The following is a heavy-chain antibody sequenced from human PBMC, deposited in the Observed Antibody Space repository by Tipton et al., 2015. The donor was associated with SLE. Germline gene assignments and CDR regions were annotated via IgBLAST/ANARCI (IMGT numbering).Heavy chain of an antibody. Sequence: SLRLSCAASGFTFSSYAMSWVRQVPGKGLEWVSAIRGSGSGTYYADSVKGRFTISRDDSKNSLYLQMNSLRAEDTAVYYCSASLLPLYGMDVWGQGTTVTVSS. CDR1: GFTFSSYA. D-gene: IGHD2-15*01. CDR2: IRGSGSGT. V-gene: IGHV3-23*01. J-gene: IGHJ6*02. CDR3: SASLLPLYGMDV.